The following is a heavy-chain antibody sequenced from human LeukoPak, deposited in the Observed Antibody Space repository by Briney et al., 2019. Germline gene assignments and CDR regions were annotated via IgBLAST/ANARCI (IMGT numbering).Heavy chain of an antibody. CDR3: AKGTRKYCTNGVCYTKGDRGWYFDL. D-gene: IGHD2-8*01. J-gene: IGHJ2*01. Sequence: GGSLRLSCAASGFTFDDYGMSWVRQAPGKVLEWVSGINWNGGRTGYADSVKGRFTISRDNAKNTLYLQMNSLRAEDTALYYCAKGTRKYCTNGVCYTKGDRGWYFDLWGRGTLVTVSS. V-gene: IGHV3-20*04. CDR2: INWNGGRT. CDR1: GFTFDDYG.